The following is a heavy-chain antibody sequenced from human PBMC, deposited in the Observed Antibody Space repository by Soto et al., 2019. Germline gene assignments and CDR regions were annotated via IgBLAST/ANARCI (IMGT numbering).Heavy chain of an antibody. V-gene: IGHV3-15*01. CDR1: GFTFSNAW. Sequence: EVQLVESGGGLVKPGGSLTLSCAASGFTFSNAWMSWVRQAPGKGLEWVGRIKSKTNGGATDYAAPVKDRFTISRDDSKPTLYLQMHSLKTEDTAVYYCVTLKDGMAVRGQGTTVTVSS. CDR2: IKSKTNGGAT. CDR3: VTLKDGMAV. J-gene: IGHJ6*02.